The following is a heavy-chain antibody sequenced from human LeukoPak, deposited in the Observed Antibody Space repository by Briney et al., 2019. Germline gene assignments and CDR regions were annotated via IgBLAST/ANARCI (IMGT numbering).Heavy chain of an antibody. D-gene: IGHD5-24*01. V-gene: IGHV3-9*01. Sequence: GGSLRLSCAASGFTFDDYAMHWVRQAPGKGLEWVSGISWNSGSIGYADSVKGRFTISRDNAKNSLYLQMNSLRAEDTALYYCAKAHPSVEMATITLGGYFDYWGQGTLVTASS. CDR2: ISWNSGSI. CDR3: AKAHPSVEMATITLGGYFDY. J-gene: IGHJ4*02. CDR1: GFTFDDYA.